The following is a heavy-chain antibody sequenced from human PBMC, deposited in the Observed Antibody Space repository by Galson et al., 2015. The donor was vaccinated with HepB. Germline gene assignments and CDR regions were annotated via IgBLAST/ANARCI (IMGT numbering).Heavy chain of an antibody. CDR1: GFTFSSHG. CDR2: MSGSGANT. CDR3: AKARGHDAIYGMDV. D-gene: IGHD2-2*01. J-gene: IGHJ6*02. Sequence: SLRLSCAASGFTFSSHGMSWVRQAPGKGLEWVSAMSGSGANTYYADSVKGRFTISRDNSKNTLYVQMNGLRAEDTAVYYCAKARGHDAIYGMDVWGQGTTVTVSS. V-gene: IGHV3-23*01.